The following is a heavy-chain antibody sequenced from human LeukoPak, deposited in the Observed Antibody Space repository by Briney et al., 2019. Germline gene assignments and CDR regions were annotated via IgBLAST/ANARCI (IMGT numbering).Heavy chain of an antibody. J-gene: IGHJ6*02. CDR1: GGSISSYY. V-gene: IGHV4-4*07. CDR2: IYTSGST. Sequence: PSETLSLTCTVSGGSISSYYWSWIRQPAGKGLEWIGRIYTSGSTNYNPSLKSRVTMSVDMSKNQFSLKLSSVTAADTAVYYCARDPTYSSSWYSGFYYYGMDVWGQGTTVTVSS. CDR3: ARDPTYSSSWYSGFYYYGMDV. D-gene: IGHD6-13*01.